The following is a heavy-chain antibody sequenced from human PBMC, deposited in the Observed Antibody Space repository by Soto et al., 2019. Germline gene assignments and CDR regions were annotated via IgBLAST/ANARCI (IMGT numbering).Heavy chain of an antibody. CDR3: ARHVRGYSYGYVVRNYYYYYMDV. CDR2: IYYSGST. Sequence: PSETLSLTCTVSGGSISSSSYYWGWIRQPPGKGLEWIGSIYYSGSTYYNPSLKSRVTISVDTSKNQFSLKLSSVTAADTAVYYCARHVRGYSYGYVVRNYYYYYMDVWGKGTTVTVSS. V-gene: IGHV4-39*01. J-gene: IGHJ6*03. D-gene: IGHD5-18*01. CDR1: GGSISSSSYY.